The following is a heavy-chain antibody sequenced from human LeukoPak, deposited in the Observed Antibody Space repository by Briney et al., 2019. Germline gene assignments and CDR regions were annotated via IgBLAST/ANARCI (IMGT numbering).Heavy chain of an antibody. J-gene: IGHJ3*02. CDR1: GGSISSSNW. Sequence: SETLSLTCAVSGGSISSSNWRSWVRQPPGKALEWIGNIFYSGSTYYSPSLKSRVTISLDTSRNQLSLKLNSVTAADTAVYYCAKSNGYGLIDIWGQGTMVTVSS. CDR3: AKSNGYGLIDI. CDR2: IFYSGST. V-gene: IGHV4-4*02. D-gene: IGHD3-10*01.